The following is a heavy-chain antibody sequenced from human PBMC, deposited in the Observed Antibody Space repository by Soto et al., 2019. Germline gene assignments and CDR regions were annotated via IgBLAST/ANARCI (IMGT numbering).Heavy chain of an antibody. J-gene: IGHJ5*02. CDR1: GRAISFYY. CDR2: IYYSGSA. Sequence: SETLSPTCAVSGRAISFYYWSWVRQPPGKGLEWIGYIYYSGSANYNPSLKSRVTISVDTSKNQFSLKLSSVTAADTAVYYCAREPAIVLVPAAEGQNYNCFDPWGQGTLVTVSS. CDR3: AREPAIVLVPAAEGQNYNCFDP. V-gene: IGHV4-59*01. D-gene: IGHD2-2*01.